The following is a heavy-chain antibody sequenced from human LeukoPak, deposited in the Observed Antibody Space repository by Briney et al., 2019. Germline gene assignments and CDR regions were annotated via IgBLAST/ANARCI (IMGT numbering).Heavy chain of an antibody. CDR1: GVSISSGSYY. J-gene: IGHJ6*03. CDR2: IYTSGST. CDR3: ARVRGAYYYYYMDV. D-gene: IGHD3-10*01. Sequence: SQTLSLTCTVSGVSISSGSYYWSWIRQPAGKGMEWIGRIYTSGSTNYNPSLKGRLTISVDTSKNQFSLKLSSVSAADTAVCYCARVRGAYYYYYMDVWGKGTTVSVSS. V-gene: IGHV4-61*02.